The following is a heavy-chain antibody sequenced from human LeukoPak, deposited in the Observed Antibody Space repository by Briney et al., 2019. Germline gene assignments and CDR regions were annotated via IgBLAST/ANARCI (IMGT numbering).Heavy chain of an antibody. J-gene: IGHJ4*02. CDR2: ISYDVSNK. D-gene: IGHD1-26*01. V-gene: IGHV3-30-3*01. Sequence: GGSLRLSCAASGFTFSTYAMHWVRQAPGKGLEWVALISYDVSNKYYADSVKGRFSISRDNSKDTLYLQMNSLRTEDTAVYYCVKDLMGGSYVSVDWGQGTLVTVSS. CDR1: GFTFSTYA. CDR3: VKDLMGGSYVSVD.